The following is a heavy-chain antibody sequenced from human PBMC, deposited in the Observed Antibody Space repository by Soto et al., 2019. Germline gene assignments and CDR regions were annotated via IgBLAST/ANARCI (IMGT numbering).Heavy chain of an antibody. V-gene: IGHV4-4*02. CDR1: SVSISSSNW. CDR3: ARLYSAYELPNLGYYYMDV. CDR2: IHHSGST. Sequence: SETLSLTCAVSSVSISSSNWWSWVRQSPGKGLEWIGEIHHSGSTNYSPSLKSRVTISVDKSKNQFSLRLSSVTAADTAVYYCARLYSAYELPNLGYYYMDVWGKGTTVTVSS. J-gene: IGHJ6*03. D-gene: IGHD5-12*01.